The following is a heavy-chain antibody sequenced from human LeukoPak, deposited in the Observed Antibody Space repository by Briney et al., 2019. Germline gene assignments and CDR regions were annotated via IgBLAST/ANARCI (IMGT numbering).Heavy chain of an antibody. J-gene: IGHJ2*01. Sequence: PSETLSLTCAVSGGSISSNNWWSWVRQPPGKGLEWIGEIFHGGNTNYNPSLKSRVTISVDTSKNQFSLKLSSVTAADTAVYYCARYSSSWSRYFDLWGRGTLVTVSS. CDR3: ARYSSSWSRYFDL. V-gene: IGHV4-4*02. CDR2: IFHGGNT. D-gene: IGHD6-13*01. CDR1: GGSISSNNW.